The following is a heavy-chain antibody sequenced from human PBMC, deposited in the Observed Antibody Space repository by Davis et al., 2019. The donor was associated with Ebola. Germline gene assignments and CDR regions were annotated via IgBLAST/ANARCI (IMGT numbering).Heavy chain of an antibody. Sequence: GGSLRLSCAASGFTVSSNYMSWVRQAPGKGLEWVSVIYSGGSTYYADSVKGRFTISRDNSKNTLYLQMNSLRAEDTAVYYCARERHRGARGVDYWGQGTLVTVSS. V-gene: IGHV3-53*01. CDR3: ARERHRGARGVDY. CDR2: IYSGGST. J-gene: IGHJ4*02. CDR1: GFTVSSNY. D-gene: IGHD6-6*01.